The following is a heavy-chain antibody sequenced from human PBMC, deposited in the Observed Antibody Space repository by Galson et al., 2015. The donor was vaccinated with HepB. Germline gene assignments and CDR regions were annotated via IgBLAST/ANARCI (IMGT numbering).Heavy chain of an antibody. Sequence: SLRLSCAASGLTFSSIWITWLRQAPGKGLEWVAGINPDGSHKYYVDSVKSRFTISRDNARNSVYLQMNSLRVDDTAVFYCARDPNHGALDIWGQGTVVTVSS. V-gene: IGHV3-7*03. CDR2: INPDGSHK. D-gene: IGHD1-14*01. CDR1: GLTFSSIW. J-gene: IGHJ3*02. CDR3: ARDPNHGALDI.